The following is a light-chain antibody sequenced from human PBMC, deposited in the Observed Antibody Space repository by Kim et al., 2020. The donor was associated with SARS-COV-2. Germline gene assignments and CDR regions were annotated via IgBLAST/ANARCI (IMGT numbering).Light chain of an antibody. CDR3: QHIRSYPRT. CDR2: GAS. V-gene: IGKV1-16*02. CDR1: QDISNY. Sequence: DIQMTQSPSSLSASVGDRVTITCRASQDISNYLVWFQQKPGEAPKSLIYGASSLQSGVPSKFSGSGSGTDFTLTISNLQPEDSATYYCQHIRSYPRTFGGGTKVDIK. J-gene: IGKJ4*01.